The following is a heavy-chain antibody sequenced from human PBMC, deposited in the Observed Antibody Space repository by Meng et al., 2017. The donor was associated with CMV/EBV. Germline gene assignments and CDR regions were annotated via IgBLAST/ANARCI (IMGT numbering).Heavy chain of an antibody. CDR2: ISAYNGNT. CDR1: GYTFTSYG. D-gene: IGHD3-22*01. J-gene: IGHJ4*02. V-gene: IGHV1-18*01. CDR3: ARDYSPRITMIVVAHLGY. Sequence: ASVKVSCKASGYTFTSYGISWVRQAPGQGLEWMGWISAYNGNTNYAQKLQGRVTMTTDTSTSTAYMELRSLRSDDTDVYYCARDYSPRITMIVVAHLGYWGQGTLVTVSS.